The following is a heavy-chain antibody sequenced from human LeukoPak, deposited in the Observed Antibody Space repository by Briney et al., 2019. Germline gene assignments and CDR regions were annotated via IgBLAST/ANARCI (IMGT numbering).Heavy chain of an antibody. V-gene: IGHV3-30*18. Sequence: GGSLRLSCAASGFTFSSYGIHWVRQAPGKGLEWVAATSYDGSNKHYADSVKGRFIISRDNSKNTLYLQMNSLRAEDTAVYYCAKVGFSEMEWLLYSDHWGQGTLVTVSS. D-gene: IGHD3-3*01. CDR2: TSYDGSNK. CDR3: AKVGFSEMEWLLYSDH. CDR1: GFTFSSYG. J-gene: IGHJ4*02.